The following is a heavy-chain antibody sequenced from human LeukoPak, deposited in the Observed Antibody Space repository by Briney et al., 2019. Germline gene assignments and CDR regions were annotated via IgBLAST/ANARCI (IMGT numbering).Heavy chain of an antibody. J-gene: IGHJ3*02. CDR1: EGTFSSYA. V-gene: IGHV1-69*13. Sequence: GASVKVSCKASEGTFSSYAISWVRQAPGQGLEWMGGIIPIFGTAKYEQKFQGRVTITADESTSTAYMELSSLRSADTAVYYCARAGSGWRAFDIWGQGTMVTVSS. CDR3: ARAGSGWRAFDI. CDR2: IIPIFGTA. D-gene: IGHD6-19*01.